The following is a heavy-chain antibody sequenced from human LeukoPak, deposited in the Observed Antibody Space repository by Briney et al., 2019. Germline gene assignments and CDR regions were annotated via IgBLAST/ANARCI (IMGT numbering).Heavy chain of an antibody. CDR2: ISATGADT. D-gene: IGHD3-10*01. J-gene: IGHJ6*02. Sequence: GGSLRLSCAASGLTFRNYVMNWVRQAPGKGLEWVSGISATGADTEYADSVKGRFTISRDNSKNTVDLQIHSLRAEDTAIYYCAKGGQFPYYNDMDVWGQGTTVTVSS. V-gene: IGHV3-23*01. CDR1: GLTFRNYV. CDR3: AKGGQFPYYNDMDV.